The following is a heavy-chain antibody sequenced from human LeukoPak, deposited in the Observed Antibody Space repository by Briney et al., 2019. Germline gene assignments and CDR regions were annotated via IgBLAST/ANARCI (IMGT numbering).Heavy chain of an antibody. V-gene: IGHV4-34*01. CDR1: GGSFSGYY. Sequence: SETLSLTCAVYGGSFSGYYWSWIRQPPGKGLEWIGEINHSGSTNYNPSLKSRVTISVDTSKNQFSLKLSSVTAADTAVYYCARTRYGGYCSSTSCKRSWFDPWGQGTLVTVSS. CDR3: ARTRYGGYCSSTSCKRSWFDP. J-gene: IGHJ5*02. CDR2: INHSGST. D-gene: IGHD2-2*01.